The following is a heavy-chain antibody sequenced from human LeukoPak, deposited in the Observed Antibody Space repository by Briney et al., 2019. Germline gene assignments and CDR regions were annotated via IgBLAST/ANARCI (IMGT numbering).Heavy chain of an antibody. CDR1: GFTFSSYA. V-gene: IGHV3-23*01. Sequence: GGSLRLSCAASGFTFSSYAMSWVRQAPGKGLEWVSAISGSGGSTYYADSVKGRFTISRDNSKNTLYLQMNSLRAEDTAVYYCPRYYCDSSGYYFDYWGQGTLVTVSS. CDR2: ISGSGGST. CDR3: PRYYCDSSGYYFDY. D-gene: IGHD3-22*01. J-gene: IGHJ4*02.